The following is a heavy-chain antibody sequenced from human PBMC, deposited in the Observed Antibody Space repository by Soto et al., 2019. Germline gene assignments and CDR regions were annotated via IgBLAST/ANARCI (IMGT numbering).Heavy chain of an antibody. D-gene: IGHD6-13*01. CDR3: AREAAAGTYQLYDY. V-gene: IGHV1-8*01. CDR1: GYAFTSYD. J-gene: IGHJ4*02. CDR2: MNPNSGNT. Sequence: XSVKVSSKAPGYAFTSYDISLVRQSTGQGLEWMGWMNPNSGNTGYAQKLQGRVTMTTDTSTSTAYMELSSLRSEDTAVYYCAREAAAGTYQLYDYWGQGTLVTVSS.